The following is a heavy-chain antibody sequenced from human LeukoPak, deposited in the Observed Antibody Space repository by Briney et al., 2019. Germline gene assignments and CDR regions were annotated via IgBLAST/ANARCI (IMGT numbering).Heavy chain of an antibody. CDR1: GDSVSGNRAT. V-gene: IGHV6-1*01. Sequence: SQTLSLTCAISGDSVSGNRATWNWLRQSPSRGLEWLGRIYYRSKWYSDYAVSGKGRITINPDTSKNQFSLLLNSVTPEDTAVYFCGRAEHDWGSDYWGQGTLVTVSS. CDR2: IYYRSKWYS. J-gene: IGHJ4*02. D-gene: IGHD3-9*01. CDR3: GRAEHDWGSDY.